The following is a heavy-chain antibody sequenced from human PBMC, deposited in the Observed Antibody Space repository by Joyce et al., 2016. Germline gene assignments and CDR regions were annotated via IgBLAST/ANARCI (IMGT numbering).Heavy chain of an antibody. CDR2: NKSKNDGGTL. CDR3: TTDPRY. Sequence: GVSGLTFGTTWMSLVRQAPGKGLEWIGRNKSKNDGGTLDYNETGKGRITVSRDDSTNKVYLQMDSLKIEDTAMYYCTTDPRYWGRGTLVTVSS. V-gene: IGHV3-15*01. CDR1: GLTFGTTW. J-gene: IGHJ4*02.